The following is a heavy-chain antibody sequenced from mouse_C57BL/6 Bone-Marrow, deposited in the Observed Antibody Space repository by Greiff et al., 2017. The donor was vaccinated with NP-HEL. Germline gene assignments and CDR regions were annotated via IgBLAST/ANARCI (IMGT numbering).Heavy chain of an antibody. CDR2: IDPSDSET. CDR3: ARAPLYYDYDVGAMDY. CDR1: GYTFTSYW. Sequence: QVQLQQPGAELVRPGSSVKLSCKASGYTFTSYWMHWVKQRPIQGLEWIGNIDPSDSETHYIQKFKDKATLTVDKSSSTAYMQLSSLTSEDSAVYYCARAPLYYDYDVGAMDYWGQGTSVTVSS. V-gene: IGHV1-52*01. D-gene: IGHD2-4*01. J-gene: IGHJ4*01.